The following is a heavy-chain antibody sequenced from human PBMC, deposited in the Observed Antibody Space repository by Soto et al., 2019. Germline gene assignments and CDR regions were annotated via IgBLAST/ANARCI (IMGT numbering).Heavy chain of an antibody. V-gene: IGHV4-34*01. Sequence: SETLSLTCAVYGGSFSGYYWSWIRQPPGKGLECIGEINHSGSTNYNPSLKSRVTISVDTSKNQFSLKLSSVTAADTAVYYCAREGRRLIAARPERSDYWGQGTLVTVSS. CDR2: INHSGST. J-gene: IGHJ4*02. CDR3: AREGRRLIAARPERSDY. CDR1: GGSFSGYY. D-gene: IGHD6-6*01.